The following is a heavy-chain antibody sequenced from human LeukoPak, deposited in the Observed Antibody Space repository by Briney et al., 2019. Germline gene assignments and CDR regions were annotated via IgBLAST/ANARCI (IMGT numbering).Heavy chain of an antibody. V-gene: IGHV3-23*01. D-gene: IGHD6-13*01. CDR3: AKDRSSSWRTLYNWFDP. Sequence: GGSLRLSCAASGFTFSSYAMGWVRQAPGKGLEWVSAISGSGGSTYYADSVKGRFTISRDNSKNTLYLQMNSLRAEDTAVYYCAKDRSSSWRTLYNWFDPWGQGTLVTVSS. J-gene: IGHJ5*02. CDR1: GFTFSSYA. CDR2: ISGSGGST.